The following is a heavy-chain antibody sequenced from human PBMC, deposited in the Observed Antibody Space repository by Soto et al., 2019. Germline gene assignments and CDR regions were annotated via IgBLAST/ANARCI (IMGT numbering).Heavy chain of an antibody. V-gene: IGHV3-23*01. CDR3: AKFFAETGGSSGWPWSFHF. J-gene: IGHJ4*02. CDR2: ISGSGPTT. CDR1: GFTFSSYA. Sequence: EVQLLESGGGLVQPGGSLRLSCAASGFTFSSYAMSWVRQASGKGLEWVSAISGSGPTTYYAGSVKGRFTISRDNSKSTRYLQMNSLRAEDSAVYYCAKFFAETGGSSGWPWSFHFWGQGTLVTVSS. D-gene: IGHD6-25*01.